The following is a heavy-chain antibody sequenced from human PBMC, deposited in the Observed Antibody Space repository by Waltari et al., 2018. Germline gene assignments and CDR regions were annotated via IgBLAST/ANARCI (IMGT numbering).Heavy chain of an antibody. V-gene: IGHV4-4*07. Sequence: QVQLQESGPGLVKPSETLSLTCTVSGGSISSYYWSWIRQPAGKGLEWIGRIYTSGSTNYNPSLKSRVTMSVDTSKNQFSLKLSSVTAADTAVYYCARDSYYDSSGYYYFDYWGQGTLVTVSS. D-gene: IGHD3-22*01. J-gene: IGHJ4*02. CDR2: IYTSGST. CDR3: ARDSYYDSSGYYYFDY. CDR1: GGSISSYY.